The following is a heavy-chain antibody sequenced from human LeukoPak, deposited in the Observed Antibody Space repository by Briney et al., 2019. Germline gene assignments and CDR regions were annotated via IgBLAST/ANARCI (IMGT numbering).Heavy chain of an antibody. CDR1: GGSISSGDYY. J-gene: IGHJ4*02. V-gene: IGHV4-30-4*01. D-gene: IGHD3-22*01. Sequence: SETLSHTCTVSGGSISSGDYYWSWVRQPPGKGLEWIGYIYDSGSTYYNPSLKSRVTISVDTSKNQFSLKLSSVTAADTAVYYCARVTRLDYYDSSGYLDYWGQGTLVTVSS. CDR2: IYDSGST. CDR3: ARVTRLDYYDSSGYLDY.